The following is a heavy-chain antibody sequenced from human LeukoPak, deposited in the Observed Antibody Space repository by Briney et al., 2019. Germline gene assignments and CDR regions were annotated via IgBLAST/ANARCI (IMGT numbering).Heavy chain of an antibody. CDR1: GGSFSSYH. V-gene: IGHV4-59*01. D-gene: IGHD2-15*01. CDR2: IFYSGTT. J-gene: IGHJ6*02. Sequence: SETLSLTCSVSGGSFSSYHWSWIRQSPGKGLEWLGYIFYSGTTKYNPSLKSRGTISVDTSKNQFSLRLSSVTAADTAIYYCARVICSGGSCYSGDHYGMDVWGQGTTVTVSS. CDR3: ARVICSGGSCYSGDHYGMDV.